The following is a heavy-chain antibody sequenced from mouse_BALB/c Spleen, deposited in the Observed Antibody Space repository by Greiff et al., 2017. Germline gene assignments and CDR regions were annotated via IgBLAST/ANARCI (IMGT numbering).Heavy chain of an antibody. V-gene: IGHV3-8*02. J-gene: IGHJ3*01. D-gene: IGHD2-4*01. Sequence: VQLKQSGPSLVKPSQTLSLTCSVTGDSITSGYWNWIRKFPGNKLEYMGYISYSGSTYYNPSLKSRISITRDTSKNQYYLQLNSVTTEDTATYYCARLTTMITPWFAYWGQGTLVTVSA. CDR3: ARLTTMITPWFAY. CDR1: GDSITSGY. CDR2: ISYSGST.